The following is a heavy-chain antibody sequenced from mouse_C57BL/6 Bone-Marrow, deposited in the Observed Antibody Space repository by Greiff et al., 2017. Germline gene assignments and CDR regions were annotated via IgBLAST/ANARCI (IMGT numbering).Heavy chain of an antibody. V-gene: IGHV1-64*01. D-gene: IGHD2-4*01. CDR1: GYTFTNYW. J-gene: IGHJ4*01. Sequence: VQLQQPGAELVKPGASVKLSCKASGYTFTNYWMHWVKQRPGQGLEWIGMMHPNGGSPDYNEKFKSEATLSVDTSSRTAYMELSSLTSEDSAVFCCAGSYDYDDYTMDYWGQGTSVTVSS. CDR3: AGSYDYDDYTMDY. CDR2: MHPNGGSP.